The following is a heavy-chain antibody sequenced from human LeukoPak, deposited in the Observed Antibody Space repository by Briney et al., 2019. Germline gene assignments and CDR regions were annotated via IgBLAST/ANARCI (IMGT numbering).Heavy chain of an antibody. CDR3: ASGSSNYVCDY. V-gene: IGHV4-34*01. J-gene: IGHJ4*02. Sequence: PSETLSLTCAVYGGSFSGYYWSWIRQPPGKGLEWIGEINHSGSTNYNPSRKSRVTISVDTSKNQFSLKLSSVTAADTAVYSCASGSSNYVCDYWGQGTLVTVSS. D-gene: IGHD4-11*01. CDR1: GGSFSGYY. CDR2: INHSGST.